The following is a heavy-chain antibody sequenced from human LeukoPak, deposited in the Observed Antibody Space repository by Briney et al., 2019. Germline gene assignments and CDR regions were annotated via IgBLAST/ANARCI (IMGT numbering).Heavy chain of an antibody. CDR3: AKALGYCSGGSCRYYFDY. CDR2: ISWNSGSV. D-gene: IGHD2-15*01. Sequence: GGSLRLSCAASGFTFDDYAMHWVQQAPGKGLEWVSGISWNSGSVGYADSVKGRFTISRDNAKNSLYLQMNSLRAEDTALYYCAKALGYCSGGSCRYYFDYWGQGTLVTVSS. CDR1: GFTFDDYA. V-gene: IGHV3-9*01. J-gene: IGHJ4*02.